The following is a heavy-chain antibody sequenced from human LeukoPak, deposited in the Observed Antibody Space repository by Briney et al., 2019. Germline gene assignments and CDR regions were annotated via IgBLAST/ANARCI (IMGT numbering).Heavy chain of an antibody. CDR3: ARGIGIGTVLMVHGNMDV. CDR1: GYTFTRYA. J-gene: IGHJ6*03. CDR2: INPKTGNP. D-gene: IGHD2-8*01. V-gene: IGHV7-4-1*02. Sequence: GASVKVSCKASGYTFTRYAMNWVRQAPGQGLEWMGWINPKTGNPTYAQGFRGRFVFSLDSPVTTAYLQISSLKPEDTAVYYCARGIGIGTVLMVHGNMDVWGKGTTVTVSS.